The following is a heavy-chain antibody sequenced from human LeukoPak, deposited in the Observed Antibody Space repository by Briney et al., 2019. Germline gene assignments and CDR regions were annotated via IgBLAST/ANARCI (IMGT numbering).Heavy chain of an antibody. Sequence: PSETLSLTCTVSGGSISSSSYYWGWIRQPPGKGLEWIGSIYYSGSTYYNPSLKSRVTISVDTSKNQFSLKLSSVTAADTAVYYCARVSFTMVRGAHTYYYYYYMDVWGKGTTVTISS. J-gene: IGHJ6*03. V-gene: IGHV4-39*07. CDR2: IYYSGST. CDR3: ARVSFTMVRGAHTYYYYYYMDV. D-gene: IGHD3-10*01. CDR1: GGSISSSSYY.